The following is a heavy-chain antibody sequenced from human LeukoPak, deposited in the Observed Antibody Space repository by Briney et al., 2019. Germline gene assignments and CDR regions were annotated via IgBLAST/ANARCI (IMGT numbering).Heavy chain of an antibody. CDR3: ARPAXYGXGYDSKAFDI. CDR2: IYFTGTA. CDR1: GGSMISVDYW. J-gene: IGHJ3*02. Sequence: SETLSLTCSFSGGSMISVDYWWAWIRQPPGKGLEWIGSIYFTGTAHYNPSLKSRITMSVDTSNNQFSLKLSSVTAADTAVYYCARPAXYGXGYDSKAFDIWGQGTMVTVSS. V-gene: IGHV4-39*01. D-gene: IGHD5-12*01.